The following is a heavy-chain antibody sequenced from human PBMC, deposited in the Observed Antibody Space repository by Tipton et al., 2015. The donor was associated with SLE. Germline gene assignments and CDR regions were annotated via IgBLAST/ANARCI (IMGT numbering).Heavy chain of an antibody. CDR2: IYNRGST. CDR3: ARGPDRGYYFYL. Sequence: TLSLTCTISGGSISSASYYWCWIRQPAGKELEWIGRIYNRGSTNYNPSLKSRVTISLDTSKKQFSLKLNSVSAADTAVFYCARGPDRGYYFYLWGQGMLVTVSS. D-gene: IGHD3-10*01. CDR1: GGSISSASYY. V-gene: IGHV4-61*02. J-gene: IGHJ4*02.